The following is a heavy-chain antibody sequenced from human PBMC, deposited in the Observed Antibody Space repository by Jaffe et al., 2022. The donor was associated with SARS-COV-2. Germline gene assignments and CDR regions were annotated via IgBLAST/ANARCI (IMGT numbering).Heavy chain of an antibody. CDR3: AKDIGYSGYDLAFDI. CDR1: GFTFDDYA. CDR2: ISWNSGSI. V-gene: IGHV3-9*01. Sequence: EVQLVESGGGLVQPGRSLRLSCAASGFTFDDYAMHWVRQAPGKGLEWVSGISWNSGSIGYADSVKGRFTISRDNAKNSLYLQMNSLRAEDTALYYCAKDIGYSGYDLAFDIWGQGTMVTVSS. J-gene: IGHJ3*02. D-gene: IGHD5-12*01.